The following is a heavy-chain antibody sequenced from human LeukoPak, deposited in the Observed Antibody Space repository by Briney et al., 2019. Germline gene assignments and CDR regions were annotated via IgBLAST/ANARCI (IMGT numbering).Heavy chain of an antibody. J-gene: IGHJ4*02. CDR2: IYYSGST. V-gene: IGHV4-59*01. Sequence: PSETLSLTCTVSGGSISSSYWSWIRQPPRKGLEWIGYIYYSGSTNYNPSLKSRVTISVDTSKNQFSLKLSSVTAADTAVYYCARVAWGYYFDYWGQGTLVTVSS. CDR3: ARVAWGYYFDY. CDR1: GGSISSSY. D-gene: IGHD3-16*01.